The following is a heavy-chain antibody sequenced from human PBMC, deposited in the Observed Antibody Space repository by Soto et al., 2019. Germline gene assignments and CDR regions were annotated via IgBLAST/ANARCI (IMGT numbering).Heavy chain of an antibody. CDR2: INHSGST. CDR3: ARSRYGDYVHYYYMDV. Sequence: TLSLTCAVYGGSFSGYYWSWIRQPPGKGLEWIGEINHSGSTNYNPSLKSRVTISVDTSKNQFSLKLSSVTAADTAVYYCARSRYGDYVHYYYMDVWGKGTTVTVSS. D-gene: IGHD4-17*01. V-gene: IGHV4-34*01. J-gene: IGHJ6*03. CDR1: GGSFSGYY.